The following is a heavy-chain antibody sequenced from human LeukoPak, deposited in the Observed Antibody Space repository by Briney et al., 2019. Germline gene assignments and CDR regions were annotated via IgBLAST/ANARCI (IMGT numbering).Heavy chain of an antibody. Sequence: GGSLRLSCAASGFTFSSYAMSWVRQAPGKGLEWVSAISGTGGSTYYADSVKGRFTISRDNSKNTLYLQMNSLRAEDTAIYYCAKDRSDNSTWYLGDYWGQGTLVTVSS. CDR2: ISGTGGST. CDR1: GFTFSSYA. V-gene: IGHV3-23*01. J-gene: IGHJ4*02. D-gene: IGHD6-13*01. CDR3: AKDRSDNSTWYLGDY.